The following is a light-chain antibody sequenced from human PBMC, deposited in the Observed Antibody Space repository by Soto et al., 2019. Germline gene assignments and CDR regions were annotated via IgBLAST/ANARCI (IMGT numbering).Light chain of an antibody. V-gene: IGKV1-33*01. CDR1: QDIINY. CDR2: TAS. Sequence: DLQMTQSPSSLSASVGDRATITCQASQDIINYVNWYQQKPGKAPKLLIYTASNLESAVPSRFSGRGSRTDFTLAIDGLQPEDFATYYCQQYHALPRTFGQGTRMEI. J-gene: IGKJ1*01. CDR3: QQYHALPRT.